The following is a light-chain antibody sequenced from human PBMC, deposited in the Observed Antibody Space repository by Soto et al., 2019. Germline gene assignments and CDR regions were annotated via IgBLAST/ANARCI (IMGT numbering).Light chain of an antibody. CDR2: DVS. CDR1: QNISNY. V-gene: IGKV3-11*01. CDR3: QQRSNWPRT. Sequence: IVLTQSPATLSLSPGKKPSPPSRASQNISNYLIWYQQKPGQAPRLLIYDVSNRATGIPARFSGSGSGTDFTLTISSLEPEDFAVYYCQQRSNWPRTFGQGTKVEVK. J-gene: IGKJ1*01.